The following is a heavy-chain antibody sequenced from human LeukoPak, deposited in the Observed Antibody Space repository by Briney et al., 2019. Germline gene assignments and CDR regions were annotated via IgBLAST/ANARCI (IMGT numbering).Heavy chain of an antibody. CDR1: GYTFTGYY. J-gene: IGHJ4*02. CDR3: ARRPRGSSHFDY. V-gene: IGHV1-2*02. Sequence: ASVKVSCKASGYTFTGYYMHWVRQAPGQGLEWMGWINPNSGGTNYAQKFQGRVTMTRETSISTAYMELSRLRSDDPAVYYCARRPRGSSHFDYWGQGNLVTVSS. CDR2: INPNSGGT.